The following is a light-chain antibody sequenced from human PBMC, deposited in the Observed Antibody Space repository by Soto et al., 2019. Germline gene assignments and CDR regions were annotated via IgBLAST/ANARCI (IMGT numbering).Light chain of an antibody. CDR2: DAA. V-gene: IGKV3-11*01. CDR3: QQSSNWPPEIT. Sequence: EIVLTQSPDTLSVSPGERATLSCRASQGISRTLALYQHKSGQPPGLLIYDAATRATGIPDRFSGSGSGTDFILTISSLQLEDFAVYYCQQSSNWPPEITFGQGTRLEIK. CDR1: QGISRT. J-gene: IGKJ5*01.